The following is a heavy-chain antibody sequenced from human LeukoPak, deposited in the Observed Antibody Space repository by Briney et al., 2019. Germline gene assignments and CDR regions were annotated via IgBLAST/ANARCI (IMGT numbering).Heavy chain of an antibody. V-gene: IGHV3-7*03. CDR2: IKQDGSEK. CDR3: AREGSSGYAFDI. D-gene: IGHD6-19*01. Sequence: GGSLRLSCAVSGFTFSSYWMSWVRQAPGKGLEWVANIKQDGSEKYYVDSVKGRFTISRDNAKNSLYLQMNSLRAEDTAVYYCAREGSSGYAFDIWGQGTMVTVSS. CDR1: GFTFSSYW. J-gene: IGHJ3*02.